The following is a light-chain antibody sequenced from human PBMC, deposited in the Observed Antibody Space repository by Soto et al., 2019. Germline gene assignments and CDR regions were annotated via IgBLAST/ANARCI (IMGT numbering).Light chain of an antibody. V-gene: IGLV2-8*01. CDR2: DVN. CDR1: SSYVGGYNY. CDR3: NSYGGTNNYVV. Sequence: QSVLTQPPSASGSPGQSVTISCTGTSSYVGGYNYVSWYRQHPGKAPQLIIYDVNKRPSGVPDRFSGSKSGNTASLTVSGLQAEDEADYFCNSYGGTNNYVVFGGGTKLTVL. J-gene: IGLJ2*01.